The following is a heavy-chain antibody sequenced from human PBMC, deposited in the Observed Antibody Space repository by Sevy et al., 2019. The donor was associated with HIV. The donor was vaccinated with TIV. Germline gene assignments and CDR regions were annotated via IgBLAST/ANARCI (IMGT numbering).Heavy chain of an antibody. CDR3: ARERGKYGDSGFDY. CDR1: GYAFSNYG. Sequence: ASVKVSCKTSGYAFSNYGIVWVRQAPGQGLEWLGWISGFNGNKHYAEKFQDRVSMTIDTATDTFYMDLSSLTSDDTGVYYCARERGKYGDSGFDYWGQGTLVTVSS. D-gene: IGHD2-21*02. J-gene: IGHJ4*02. CDR2: ISGFNGNK. V-gene: IGHV1-18*01.